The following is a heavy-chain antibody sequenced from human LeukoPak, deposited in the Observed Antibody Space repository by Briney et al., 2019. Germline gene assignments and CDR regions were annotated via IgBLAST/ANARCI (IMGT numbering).Heavy chain of an antibody. Sequence: PSETLSLTCTVSGGSISSSSYYWGWIRQPPGKGLEWIGSIYYSGSTYYNPSLKSRVTISVDTSKNQFSLKLSSVTAADTAVYYCAREMSDSSGRSTYDYWGQGTLVTVSS. V-gene: IGHV4-39*07. J-gene: IGHJ4*02. CDR1: GGSISSSSYY. CDR3: AREMSDSSGRSTYDY. D-gene: IGHD3-22*01. CDR2: IYYSGST.